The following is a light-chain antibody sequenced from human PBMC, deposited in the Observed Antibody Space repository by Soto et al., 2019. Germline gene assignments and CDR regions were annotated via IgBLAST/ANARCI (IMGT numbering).Light chain of an antibody. Sequence: QSVLTQPASVSGSPGQSITISCTGASSDVGGYNYVSWYQQHPGKAPKLMIYDVSNRPSGVSNRFSGSKSDNTASLTISGLQGEDEADYYCSSYTISSVVFDGGTKVTVL. CDR1: SSDVGGYNY. J-gene: IGLJ2*01. CDR2: DVS. CDR3: SSYTISSVV. V-gene: IGLV2-14*03.